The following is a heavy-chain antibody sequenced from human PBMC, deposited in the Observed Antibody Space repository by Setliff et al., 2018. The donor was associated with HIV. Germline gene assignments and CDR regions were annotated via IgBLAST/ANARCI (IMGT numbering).Heavy chain of an antibody. CDR1: GGSFSGYY. CDR3: ARGPTERYYESRGYYYFDN. Sequence: PSETLSLTCAVYGGSFSGYYWSWIRQPPGKGLEWIGEINHGGNTNYNPSLKSRVTISIDTSKNQFSLNLSSVTAADTAVYYCARGPTERYYESRGYYYFDNWGQGTQVTVSS. V-gene: IGHV4-34*01. D-gene: IGHD3-22*01. J-gene: IGHJ4*02. CDR2: INHGGNT.